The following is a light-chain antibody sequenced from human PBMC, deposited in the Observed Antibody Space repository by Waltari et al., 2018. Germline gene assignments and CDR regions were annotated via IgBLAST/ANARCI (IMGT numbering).Light chain of an antibody. CDR1: QSVGTS. J-gene: IGKJ1*01. V-gene: IGKV3-20*01. Sequence: EVVLTQSPGTLSLSPGERATLACRASQSVGTSLAWYQQKPGQAPRLLIYGASRRDTVIPDRFSGSGSGTDFSLTISRLEPEDFAVYYCQHYVRLPATFGQGTKVEV. CDR2: GAS. CDR3: QHYVRLPAT.